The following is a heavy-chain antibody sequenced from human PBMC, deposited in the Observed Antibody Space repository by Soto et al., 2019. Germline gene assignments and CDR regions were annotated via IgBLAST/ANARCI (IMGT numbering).Heavy chain of an antibody. J-gene: IGHJ6*02. CDR3: ATNSYYSLGV. CDR2: IYHSGST. Sequence: QVQLQESGPGLVKPSGNLSLTCAVSSGSISSAHWWNWVRQPPGKGLEWIGEIYHSGSTNYNTSLNSRVTVSVDKSMNQCSLKLTSVTAADTAVYYCATNSYYSLGVWGQGTTVTVSS. V-gene: IGHV4-4*02. CDR1: SGSISSAHW.